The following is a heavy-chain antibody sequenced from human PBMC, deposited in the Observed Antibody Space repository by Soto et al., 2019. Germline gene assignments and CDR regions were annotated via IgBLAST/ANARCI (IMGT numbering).Heavy chain of an antibody. CDR1: GFTFSSYS. V-gene: IGHV3-21*01. J-gene: IGHJ3*02. CDR3: ARGTAVDAFDI. CDR2: ISSSSSYI. D-gene: IGHD4-17*01. Sequence: EVQLVDSGVGMVKPGGSLRLSCAASGFTFSSYSMNWVRQAPGKGLEWVSSISSSSSYIYYADSVKVRFTISRDNAKNSLYLQMNSLIAEDTAVYYCARGTAVDAFDIWGQGTMVTVSS.